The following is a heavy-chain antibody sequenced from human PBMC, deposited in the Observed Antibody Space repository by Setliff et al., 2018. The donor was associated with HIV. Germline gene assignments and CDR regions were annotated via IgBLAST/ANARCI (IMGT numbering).Heavy chain of an antibody. CDR3: ARGMDYYDTSGYYQYYFDY. CDR1: GYSFTNHY. V-gene: IGHV1-46*01. J-gene: IGHJ4*02. D-gene: IGHD3-22*01. CDR2: INPTGGST. Sequence: ASVKVSCKPSGYSFTNHYMHWVRQAPGQGLEWMGVINPTGGSTRNTQKFQGRVAMTRDTSMSTVYMELSRLRSDDTAVYYCARGMDYYDTSGYYQYYFDYWGQGTLVTVSS.